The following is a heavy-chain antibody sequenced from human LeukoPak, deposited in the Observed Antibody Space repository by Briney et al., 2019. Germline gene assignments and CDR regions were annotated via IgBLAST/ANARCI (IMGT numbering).Heavy chain of an antibody. J-gene: IGHJ4*02. D-gene: IGHD3-22*01. CDR3: AKDPNRYDSSIYYCAY. CDR2: ISGSGGTT. V-gene: IGHV3-23*01. CDR1: RFTFSTYA. Sequence: GGSLRLSCTAFRFTFSTYAMSWVRLAPGKGLEWVSSISGSGGTTYYADSVKGRFTISRDNSKNTLYLHMNRLRAEDTAVYYCAKDPNRYDSSIYYCAYWGQGTLVTVSS.